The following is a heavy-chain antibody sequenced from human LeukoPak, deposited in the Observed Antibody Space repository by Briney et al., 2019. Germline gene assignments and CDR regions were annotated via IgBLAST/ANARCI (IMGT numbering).Heavy chain of an antibody. Sequence: PGGSLRLSCAASGFTFRSYEMNWVRQAPGKGLEWVSGIYWNGDSSGYGDSVKGRFTISRDNANNSLYLQMNSLRAEDTAVYYCTRITVVAGNTYLADYWGQGTLVTVSS. CDR2: IYWNGDSS. V-gene: IGHV3-20*04. CDR1: GFTFRSYE. D-gene: IGHD6-19*01. J-gene: IGHJ4*02. CDR3: TRITVVAGNTYLADY.